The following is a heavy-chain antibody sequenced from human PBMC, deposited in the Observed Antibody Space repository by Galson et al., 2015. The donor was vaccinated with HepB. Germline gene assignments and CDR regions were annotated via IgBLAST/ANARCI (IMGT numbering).Heavy chain of an antibody. Sequence: SVKVSCKASGGTFSSYAISWARQAPGQGLEWMRGIIPIFGTANYAQKFQGRVTITADESTSTAYMELSSLRSEDTAVYYCARDLYYGSGSFPAYYYGMDVWGQGTTVTVSS. J-gene: IGHJ6*02. CDR3: ARDLYYGSGSFPAYYYGMDV. CDR1: GGTFSSYA. CDR2: IIPIFGTA. D-gene: IGHD3-10*01. V-gene: IGHV1-69*13.